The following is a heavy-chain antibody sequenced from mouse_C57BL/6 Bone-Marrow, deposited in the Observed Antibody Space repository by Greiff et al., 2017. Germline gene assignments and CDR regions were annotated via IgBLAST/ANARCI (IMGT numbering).Heavy chain of an antibody. CDR1: GYTFTSYW. CDR3: ARHSYYFDY. CDR2: IDPSDSYT. V-gene: IGHV1-59*01. J-gene: IGHJ2*01. Sequence: QVQLQQPGAELVRPGTSVKLSCKASGYTFTSYWMHWVKQRPGQGLEWIGVIDPSDSYTNYNQKFKGKATLTVDTSSSTAYMQLSSLTSEDSAVYDCARHSYYFDYWGQSTTLTVSS.